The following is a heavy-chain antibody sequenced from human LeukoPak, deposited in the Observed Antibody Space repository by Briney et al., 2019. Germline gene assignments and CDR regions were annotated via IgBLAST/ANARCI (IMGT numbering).Heavy chain of an antibody. CDR1: RSSLTELS. D-gene: IGHD5-18*01. Sequence: GASVKVSCTVPRSSLTELSLYWVRQAPGKGLEWMGGFDVIDGETFYAQKFQGRVTMTEDSSADTAYMELRSLTSDDTALYYCAAGRPYSLLDYWGQGTLVTVSS. CDR2: FDVIDGET. J-gene: IGHJ4*02. CDR3: AAGRPYSLLDY. V-gene: IGHV1-24*01.